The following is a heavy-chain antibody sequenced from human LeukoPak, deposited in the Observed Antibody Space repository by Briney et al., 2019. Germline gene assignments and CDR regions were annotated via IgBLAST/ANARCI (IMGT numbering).Heavy chain of an antibody. V-gene: IGHV3-30-3*01. CDR3: AREGDIVAPGPFDY. CDR1: GFTFSSYA. CDR2: ISYDGSNK. J-gene: IGHJ4*02. Sequence: GGSLRLSCAASGFTFSSYAMHWVRQAPGKGLEWVAVISYDGSNKYYADSVKGRFTISRDNSKNTLYLQMNSLRAEDTAVYYCAREGDIVAPGPFDYWGQGTLATVSS. D-gene: IGHD5-12*01.